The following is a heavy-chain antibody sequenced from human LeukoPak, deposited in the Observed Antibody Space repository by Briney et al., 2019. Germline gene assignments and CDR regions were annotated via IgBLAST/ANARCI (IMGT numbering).Heavy chain of an antibody. CDR1: GFTFSSYG. CDR3: AKGRDYYDSSGAFDY. Sequence: GGSLRLSCAASGFTFSSYGMHWVRQAPGKGLEWVAVISYDGSNKYYADSMKGRFTISRDNSKNTPYLQMNSLRAEDTAVYYCAKGRDYYDSSGAFDYWGQGTLVTVSS. D-gene: IGHD3-22*01. J-gene: IGHJ4*02. V-gene: IGHV3-30*18. CDR2: ISYDGSNK.